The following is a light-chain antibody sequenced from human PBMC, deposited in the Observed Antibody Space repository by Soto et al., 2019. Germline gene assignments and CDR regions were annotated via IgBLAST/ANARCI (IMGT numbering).Light chain of an antibody. CDR1: TGAVATDHY. CDR3: LLSDSGVGV. J-gene: IGLJ2*01. V-gene: IGLV7-46*01. Sequence: QTVVTQEPSLTVSPGGTVTLTCASSTGAVATDHYPYWFQQRPGQAPRTLIYDASSKHSWTPARFSGSLLGGKAALTLSGAQPEDEAEYYCLLSDSGVGVFGGGTKLTVL. CDR2: DAS.